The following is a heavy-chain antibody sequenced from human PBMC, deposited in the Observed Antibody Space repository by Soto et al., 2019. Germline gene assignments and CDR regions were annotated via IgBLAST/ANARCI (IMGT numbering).Heavy chain of an antibody. CDR1: GFTFSRSW. Sequence: EVQLVESGGGLVQPGGSLRLSCAASGFTFSRSWMHWVRQAPGKGLVWVSHINSDGSSTNYADSVKGRFTISRDNAKNTVYLQMSSLRADDMALYYCAREVQYQPLLGGQGTLVTVSS. CDR3: AREVQYQPLL. J-gene: IGHJ4*02. D-gene: IGHD2-2*01. CDR2: INSDGSST. V-gene: IGHV3-74*01.